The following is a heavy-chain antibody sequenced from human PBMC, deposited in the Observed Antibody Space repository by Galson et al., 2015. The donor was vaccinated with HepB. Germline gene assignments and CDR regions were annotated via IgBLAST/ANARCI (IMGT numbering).Heavy chain of an antibody. CDR1: GFRFNIYD. D-gene: IGHD6-6*01. Sequence: SLRFSCAASGFRFNIYDMSWVRQAPGKGLEWVSGITNSGGRRYYAEPGKGRFTISRDNSKNTVFLQMSSLRAEDTAIYYCAKGAYMSSYSLYGMDAWGQGTTVIVSS. CDR3: AKGAYMSSYSLYGMDA. CDR2: ITNSGGRR. V-gene: IGHV3-23*01. J-gene: IGHJ6*02.